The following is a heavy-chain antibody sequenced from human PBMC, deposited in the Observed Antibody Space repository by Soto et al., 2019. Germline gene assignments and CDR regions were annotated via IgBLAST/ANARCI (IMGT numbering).Heavy chain of an antibody. J-gene: IGHJ4*02. V-gene: IGHV5-51*01. CDR1: GYRFTSYW. D-gene: IGHD3-10*01. CDR2: IYPGDSDT. Sequence: GESLKISCKGSGYRFTSYWIVWVRQMPGKGPEWMGIIYPGDSDTRYSPSFQGRFTISRDNVNDTLYLQMNNLRAEDSGLYYCTRGPRPISTGTGAYRGQGTQVTVSS. CDR3: TRGPRPISTGTGAY.